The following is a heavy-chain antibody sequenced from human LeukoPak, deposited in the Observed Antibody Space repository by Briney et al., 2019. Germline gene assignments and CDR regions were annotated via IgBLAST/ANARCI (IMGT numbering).Heavy chain of an antibody. Sequence: GGSLRLSCAASGFIFSNHGMNWVRQAPGKWLEWVSTISAGGGSTYYADSVKGRFTVSRDNSKNTLYLQMSSLRAEDTAVYYCASGDPCSGGICYGLGYWGQGTLVTVSS. J-gene: IGHJ4*02. CDR1: GFIFSNHG. V-gene: IGHV3-23*01. CDR3: ASGDPCSGGICYGLGY. CDR2: ISAGGGST. D-gene: IGHD2-15*01.